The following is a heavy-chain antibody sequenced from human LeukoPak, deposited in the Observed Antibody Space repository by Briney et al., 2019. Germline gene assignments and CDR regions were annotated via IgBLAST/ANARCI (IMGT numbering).Heavy chain of an antibody. J-gene: IGHJ5*02. CDR2: IIPIFGTA. CDR3: ARGDYSNPGEWFDP. D-gene: IGHD4-11*01. Sequence: RASVKVSCKASGGTFSSYAISWVRQAPGQGREWMGGIIPIFGTANYAQKFQGRVTITTDESTSTAYMELSSLRSEDTAVYYCARGDYSNPGEWFDPWGQGTLVTVSS. CDR1: GGTFSSYA. V-gene: IGHV1-69*05.